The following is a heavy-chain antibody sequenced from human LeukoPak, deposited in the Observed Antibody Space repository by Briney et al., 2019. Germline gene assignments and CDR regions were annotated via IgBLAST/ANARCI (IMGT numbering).Heavy chain of an antibody. Sequence: PSETLSLTCAVSGGSVWSYSWSWIRQPPGKGLEWIGYISYSGSTNYNPSLKSRVTISIDTSKNQLSLKLNSVTAADTAVYYCARDGGSSSWFNGWFDPWGQGTLVTVSS. CDR2: ISYSGST. V-gene: IGHV4-59*02. CDR3: ARDGGSSSWFNGWFDP. D-gene: IGHD6-13*01. CDR1: GGSVWSYS. J-gene: IGHJ5*02.